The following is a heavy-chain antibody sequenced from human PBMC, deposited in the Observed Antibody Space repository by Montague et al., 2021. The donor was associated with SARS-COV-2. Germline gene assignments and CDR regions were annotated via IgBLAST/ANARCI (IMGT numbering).Heavy chain of an antibody. CDR1: GGSISSGVYY. CDR3: ATAEGGGWLFFDY. D-gene: IGHD6-19*01. V-gene: IGHV4-31*03. CDR2: IYYSGST. Sequence: TLSLTCTVSGGSISSGVYYWSWIRQHPGKGLEWIGYIYYSGSTYYNPSLKSRVTISVDTSRNQFSLKVSSVTAADTAVYYCATAEGGGWLFFDYWGQGTLVTVSS. J-gene: IGHJ4*02.